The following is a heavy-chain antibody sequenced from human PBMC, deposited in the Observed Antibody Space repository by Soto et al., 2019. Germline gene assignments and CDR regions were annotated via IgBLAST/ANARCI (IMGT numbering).Heavy chain of an antibody. CDR2: ISRSAGNT. J-gene: IGHJ3*02. Sequence: GGSLRLSCAASGFTFSSYSMNWFRQAPGKGLEWVSSISRSAGNTYYADSVKGRFTISRDNAKNSMYLQMNSLRAEDTAVYYCARDQVPGLDAFDIWGQGTMVTVSS. CDR1: GFTFSSYS. CDR3: ARDQVPGLDAFDI. V-gene: IGHV3-21*01.